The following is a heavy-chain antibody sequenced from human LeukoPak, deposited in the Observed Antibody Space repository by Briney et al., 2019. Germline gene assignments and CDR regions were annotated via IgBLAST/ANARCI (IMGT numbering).Heavy chain of an antibody. CDR1: GFTFSSYA. V-gene: IGHV3-23*01. CDR2: ISGTGRNT. Sequence: GRSLRLSCAASGFTFSSYAMSWVRQGPGKGLEWVSTISGTGRNTYYADSVKGRFTISRDKSKNTLDLQLNSLRAEDTAIYYCAKGGQFDFDYNHYYMDVWGKGTTVTVSS. D-gene: IGHD3-10*01. J-gene: IGHJ6*03. CDR3: AKGGQFDFDYNHYYMDV.